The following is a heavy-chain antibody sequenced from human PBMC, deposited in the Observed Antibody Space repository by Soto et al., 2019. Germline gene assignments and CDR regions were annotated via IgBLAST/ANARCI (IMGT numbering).Heavy chain of an antibody. CDR3: ASLLPTRRGFRGYDEGDAFDI. J-gene: IGHJ3*02. CDR2: ISYDGSNK. V-gene: IGHV3-30*03. CDR1: GFTFSSYG. D-gene: IGHD5-12*01. Sequence: QVQLVESGGGVVQPGRSLRLSCAASGFTFSSYGMHWVRQAPGKGLEWVAVISYDGSNKYYADSVKGRFTISRDNSKNTLYLQMNSLRAEDTAVYYCASLLPTRRGFRGYDEGDAFDIWGQGTMVTVSS.